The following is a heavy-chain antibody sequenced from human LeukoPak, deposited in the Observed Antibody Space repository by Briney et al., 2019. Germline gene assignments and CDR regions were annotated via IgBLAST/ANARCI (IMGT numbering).Heavy chain of an antibody. J-gene: IGHJ2*01. CDR3: ASRAAAHWYFDL. CDR2: ISSSGSTI. CDR1: GFTFSSYE. V-gene: IGHV3-48*03. D-gene: IGHD6-13*01. Sequence: PGGSLRLSCAASGFTFSSYEMNWARQAPGKGLEWVSYISSSGSTIYYADSVKGRFTISRDNAKNSLYLQMNSLRAEDTAVYYCASRAAAHWYFDLWGRGTLVTVSS.